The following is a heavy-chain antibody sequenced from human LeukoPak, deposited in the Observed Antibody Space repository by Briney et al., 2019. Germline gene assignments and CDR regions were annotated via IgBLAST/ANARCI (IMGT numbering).Heavy chain of an antibody. J-gene: IGHJ5*02. CDR1: GFTFSSYG. D-gene: IGHD2-2*02. Sequence: SGGSLRLSCAASGFTFSSYGMHWVRQAPGKGLERVAFIRYDGSNKYYADSVKGRFTISRDNSKNTLYLQMNSLRAEDTAVYYCAPLAGDIVVVPAAVRSWFDPWGQGTLVAVSS. CDR3: APLAGDIVVVPAAVRSWFDP. CDR2: IRYDGSNK. V-gene: IGHV3-30*02.